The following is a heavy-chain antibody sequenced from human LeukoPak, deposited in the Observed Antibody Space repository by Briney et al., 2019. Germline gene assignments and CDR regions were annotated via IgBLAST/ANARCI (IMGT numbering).Heavy chain of an antibody. CDR1: GGSIRSYY. CDR3: ARGVGEYYFDY. CDR2: IYYSGST. Sequence: PSETLSLTCTVSGGSIRSYYWSWIRQPPGKGLEWMGYIYYSGSTYYNPSLKSRVTISVDTSKNQFSLKLSSVTAADTAVYYCARGVGEYYFDYWGQGTLVTVSS. D-gene: IGHD3-10*01. J-gene: IGHJ4*02. V-gene: IGHV4-59*08.